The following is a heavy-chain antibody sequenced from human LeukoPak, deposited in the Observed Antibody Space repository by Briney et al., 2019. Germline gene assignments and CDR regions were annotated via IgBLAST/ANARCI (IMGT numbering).Heavy chain of an antibody. Sequence: GGSLRLSCAASGFTFSSYSMNWVRQAPGKGLEWVSSISSSSSYIYYADSMKGRFTISRDSAKNSLYLQMNSLRAEDTAVYYCARGDFRTSAWYADYWGQGTLVTVSS. CDR1: GFTFSSYS. J-gene: IGHJ4*02. D-gene: IGHD6-19*01. CDR2: ISSSSSYI. V-gene: IGHV3-21*01. CDR3: ARGDFRTSAWYADY.